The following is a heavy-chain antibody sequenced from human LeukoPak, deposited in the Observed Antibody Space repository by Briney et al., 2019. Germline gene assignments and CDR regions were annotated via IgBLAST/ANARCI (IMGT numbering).Heavy chain of an antibody. CDR3: ARWQDYYDSSGYYLNGVDP. V-gene: IGHV1-18*01. CDR1: GYTFTSYG. J-gene: IGHJ5*02. Sequence: ASLKLSCKASGYTFTSYGISWVRQAPGQGLEWMGWISAYNGDTNYAQNPQGRVTMTTDTATSTAYIELSSLRSDDTPVFYCARWQDYYDSSGYYLNGVDPWGQGTLVTVSS. CDR2: ISAYNGDT. D-gene: IGHD3-22*01.